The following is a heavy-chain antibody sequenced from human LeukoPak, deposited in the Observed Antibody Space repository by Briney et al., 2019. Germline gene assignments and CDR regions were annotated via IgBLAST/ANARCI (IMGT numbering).Heavy chain of an antibody. CDR1: GFSFSSYS. V-gene: IGHV3-30-3*01. CDR2: MSVDGVNK. CDR3: VRESCSGGSCTYDPFDI. Sequence: GGSLRLSCVASGFSFSSYSIHWVRRVPGKGLEWVAVMSVDGVNKYYADSVRGRFTVSRDISKNTQFLQMNSLRFEDTAVYFCVRESCSGGSCTYDPFDIWGHGTMVTVST. J-gene: IGHJ3*02. D-gene: IGHD2-15*01.